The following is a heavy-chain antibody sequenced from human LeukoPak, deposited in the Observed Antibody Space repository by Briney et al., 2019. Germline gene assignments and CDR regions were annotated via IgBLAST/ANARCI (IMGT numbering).Heavy chain of an antibody. CDR1: GFTFTSYW. D-gene: IGHD5-18*01. V-gene: IGHV3-7*05. J-gene: IGHJ2*01. Sequence: PGGSLRLSCAASGFTFTSYWMSWVRQTPGKGLEWLTNIKQDGSERYYVDSVKGRFTVSRDNAKNSLYLQMNSLRAEDTAVYHCARFDLADSRGWNFDLWGRGTLVAVSS. CDR3: ARFDLADSRGWNFDL. CDR2: IKQDGSER.